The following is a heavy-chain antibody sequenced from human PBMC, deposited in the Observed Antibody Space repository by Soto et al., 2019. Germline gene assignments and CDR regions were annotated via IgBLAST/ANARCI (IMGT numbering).Heavy chain of an antibody. V-gene: IGHV3-30*18. D-gene: IGHD4-17*01. J-gene: IGHJ4*02. CDR2: ISYDGSNK. CDR3: AKLMTTVTPAFVY. Sequence: GGSLRLSCAASGFTFSSYGMHWVRQAPGKGLEWVAVISYDGSNKYYADSVKGRFTISRDNSKNTLYLQMNSLRAEDTAVYYCAKLMTTVTPAFVYWGQGTLVTVSS. CDR1: GFTFSSYG.